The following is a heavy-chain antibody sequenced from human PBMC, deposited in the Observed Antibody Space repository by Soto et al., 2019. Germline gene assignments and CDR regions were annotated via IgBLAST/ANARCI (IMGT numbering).Heavy chain of an antibody. CDR1: GFTFSSYG. CDR2: IYYDGSNK. CDR3: ARDPGIQPAGIEYYFEY. V-gene: IGHV3-33*01. J-gene: IGHJ4*02. Sequence: GGSLRLSCAASGFTFSSYGMHWVRQAPGKGLEWVAVIYYDGSNKYYADSVKGRFTISRDNSKNTLYPQMNSLRAEDTAVYYCARDPGIQPAGIEYYFEYWGQGTLVTVSS. D-gene: IGHD6-13*01.